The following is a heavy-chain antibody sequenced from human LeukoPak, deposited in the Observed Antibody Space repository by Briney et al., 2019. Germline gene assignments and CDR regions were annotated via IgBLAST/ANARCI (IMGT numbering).Heavy chain of an antibody. V-gene: IGHV2-5*01. CDR3: AHRLSSGQYFKY. CDR2: FYWNDDR. J-gene: IGHJ4*02. Sequence: SGPTLVKPTQTLTLTCTFSGFSLSTSGVGVGWIRQPPGKALEWLALFYWNDDRRYSPSLKSRLTITKDTSKNQVVLTMTNMDPVDTATYYCAHRLSSGQYFKYWGQGTLVTVSS. D-gene: IGHD3-22*01. CDR1: GFSLSTSGVG.